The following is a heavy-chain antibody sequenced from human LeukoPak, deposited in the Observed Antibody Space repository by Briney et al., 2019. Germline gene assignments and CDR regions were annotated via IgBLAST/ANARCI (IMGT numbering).Heavy chain of an antibody. J-gene: IGHJ6*03. Sequence: PSETLSLTCTVSGYSISSGYYWGWIRQPPGKGLEWIGSIYYSGITYYNPSLKSRVTISVDTSKNQFSLKLSSVTAADTAVYYCASLISRVRSYYYYYMDVWGKGTTVTVSS. V-gene: IGHV4-38-2*02. CDR3: ASLISRVRSYYYYYMDV. D-gene: IGHD2/OR15-2a*01. CDR1: GYSISSGYY. CDR2: IYYSGIT.